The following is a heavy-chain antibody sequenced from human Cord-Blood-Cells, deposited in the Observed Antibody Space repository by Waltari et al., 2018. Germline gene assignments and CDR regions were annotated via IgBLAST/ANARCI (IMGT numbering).Heavy chain of an antibody. CDR1: GFTFSSYS. CDR2: ISSSSSYI. D-gene: IGHD7-27*01. V-gene: IGHV3-21*01. Sequence: EVQLVESGGGLVKPGGSLRLSCAASGFTFSSYSMNWVRQAPGKGLGSVASISSSSSYIYSADSVKGRFTISRDNAKNSLYLQMNSLRAEDTAVYYCARDLELGNWFDPWGQGTLVTVSS. J-gene: IGHJ5*02. CDR3: ARDLELGNWFDP.